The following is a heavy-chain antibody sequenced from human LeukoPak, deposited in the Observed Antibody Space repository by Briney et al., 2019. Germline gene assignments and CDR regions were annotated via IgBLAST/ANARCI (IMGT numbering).Heavy chain of an antibody. CDR2: ISSISSYI. Sequence: GGSLRLSCAASGFTFSTDEMNWVRQSPGKGREWGSSISSISSYIYYADSLKVRFTISKYNAKNSLYLQMNSLRAEDTAVYYCARDLVGDIVLMVYAPNWFDPWGQGTLVSVSS. D-gene: IGHD2-8*01. V-gene: IGHV3-21*01. CDR3: ARDLVGDIVLMVYAPNWFDP. CDR1: GFTFSTDE. J-gene: IGHJ5*02.